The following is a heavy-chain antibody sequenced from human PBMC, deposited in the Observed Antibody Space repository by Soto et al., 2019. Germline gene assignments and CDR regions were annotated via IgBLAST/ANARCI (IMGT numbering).Heavy chain of an antibody. V-gene: IGHV1-69*06. D-gene: IGHD6-13*01. J-gene: IGHJ6*02. CDR1: GGTFSSYA. CDR3: ARRGSWYPYYYYYGMDV. Sequence: ASVKVSCKASGGTFSSYAISWVRQAPGQGLEWMGGIIPIFGTANYAQKSQGRVTITADKSTSTAYMELSSLRSEDTAVYYCARRGSWYPYYYYYGMDVWGQGTTVTVSS. CDR2: IIPIFGTA.